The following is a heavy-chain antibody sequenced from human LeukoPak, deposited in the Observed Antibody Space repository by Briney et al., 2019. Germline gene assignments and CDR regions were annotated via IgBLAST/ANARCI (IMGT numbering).Heavy chain of an antibody. Sequence: ASVKVSCKASGYTFTGYYRHWVRQAPGQGLEWMGWINPNSGGTNYAQKSQGRVTMTRDTSISTAYMELSRLRSDDTAVYYCARVSYGSGVDYYYYGMVVWGQGTTVTVSS. V-gene: IGHV1-2*02. CDR3: ARVSYGSGVDYYYYGMVV. J-gene: IGHJ6*02. D-gene: IGHD3-10*01. CDR2: INPNSGGT. CDR1: GYTFTGYY.